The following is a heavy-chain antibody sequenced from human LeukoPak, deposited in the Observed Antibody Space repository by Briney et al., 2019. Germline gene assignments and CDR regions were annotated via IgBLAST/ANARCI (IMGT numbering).Heavy chain of an antibody. J-gene: IGHJ6*03. D-gene: IGHD3-10*01. Sequence: GRSLRLSCVASGFTFSSHAIHWVRQAPGKGLEWVSIISYDGSNKYYADSVTGRFTISRDNSKNTVYLQINSLSTEDTAVYYCARGGSGSYYYYFYYMDVWGKGTTVTVSS. CDR1: GFTFSSHA. CDR2: ISYDGSNK. CDR3: ARGGSGSYYYYFYYMDV. V-gene: IGHV3-30*01.